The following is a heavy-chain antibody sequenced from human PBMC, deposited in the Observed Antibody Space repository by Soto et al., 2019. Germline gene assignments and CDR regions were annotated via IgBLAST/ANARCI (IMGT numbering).Heavy chain of an antibody. CDR1: GGYIRSGGYY. CDR3: ARGGYYDSSGDFDY. Sequence: TLSLTYTVSGGYIRSGGYYWSWIRQHPGKGLEWIGYIYYSGSTYYNPSLKSRVTISVDTSKNQFSPKLSSVTAADTAVYYCARGGYYDSSGDFDYWGQGTLGTVSS. V-gene: IGHV4-31*03. J-gene: IGHJ4*02. D-gene: IGHD3-22*01. CDR2: IYYSGST.